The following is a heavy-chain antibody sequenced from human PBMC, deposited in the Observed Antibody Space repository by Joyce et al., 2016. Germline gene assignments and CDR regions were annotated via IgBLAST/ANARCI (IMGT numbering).Heavy chain of an antibody. CDR2: IRSKADGDAT. CDR3: SNYDLWSGYSPSRDV. J-gene: IGHJ6*02. D-gene: IGHD3-3*01. CDR1: GFTLSGSS. Sequence: EVQLVESGGGLVQPGWSLKLSCAVSGFTLSGSSVHWVRQASVKGLEWVGRIRSKADGDATAYAASVKGRFSISRDDSKNTAYLQMNSLKTEDTAVYYCSNYDLWSGYSPSRDVWGQGSTVTVSS. V-gene: IGHV3-73*02.